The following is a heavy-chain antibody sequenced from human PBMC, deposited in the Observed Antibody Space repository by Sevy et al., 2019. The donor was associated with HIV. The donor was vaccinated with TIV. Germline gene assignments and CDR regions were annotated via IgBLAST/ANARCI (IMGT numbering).Heavy chain of an antibody. J-gene: IGHJ4*02. V-gene: IGHV3-53*01. CDR1: GFTVSSNY. CDR2: IYSGGST. Sequence: GGSLRLSCAASGFTVSSNYMSWFRQAPGKGLEWVSVIYSGGSTYYADSVKGRFTISRDNSKNTLYLQMNSLRAEDTAVYYCASELKRITIFGVVEYYYWGQGTLVTVSS. CDR3: ASELKRITIFGVVEYYY. D-gene: IGHD3-3*01.